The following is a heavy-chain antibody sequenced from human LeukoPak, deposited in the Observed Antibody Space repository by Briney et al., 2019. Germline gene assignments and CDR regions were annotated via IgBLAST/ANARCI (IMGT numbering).Heavy chain of an antibody. CDR2: INHSGST. Sequence: PSETLSLTCAVYGGSLSGYYWSCIRQPPGKGLEWIGEINHSGSTSYNPSLKSRVTISVDTSKNQFSLKLTSVTAADTAVFYCARLASFSSSSWDNFYYYMDVWGKGTTVTVSS. V-gene: IGHV4-34*01. J-gene: IGHJ6*03. CDR3: ARLASFSSSSWDNFYYYMDV. CDR1: GGSLSGYY. D-gene: IGHD6-13*01.